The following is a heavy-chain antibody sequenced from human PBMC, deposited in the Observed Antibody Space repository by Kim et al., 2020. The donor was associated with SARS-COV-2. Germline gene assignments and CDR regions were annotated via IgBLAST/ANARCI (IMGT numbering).Heavy chain of an antibody. CDR3: ARSRPSFIVGATYYFDS. J-gene: IGHJ4*02. CDR2: IYSTGT. D-gene: IGHD1-26*01. CDR1: GGSISNYY. Sequence: SETLSLTCTVSGGSISNYYWSWVRQPPGKGLEWIGYIYSTGTSYNPSLKSRVTISIDTSKKQFSLTLNSLTPTDTASYYCARSRPSFIVGATYYFDSWGQGTLVTVSS. V-gene: IGHV4-59*01.